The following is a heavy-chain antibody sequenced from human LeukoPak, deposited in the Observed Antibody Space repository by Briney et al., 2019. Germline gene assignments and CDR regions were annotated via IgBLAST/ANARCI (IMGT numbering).Heavy chain of an antibody. J-gene: IGHJ3*02. D-gene: IGHD1-7*01. Sequence: PGGSLRLSCAVSGFTVSSYSMNWVRQAPGKGLEWVSSISSSSSYIYYADSVKGRFTISRDNAKNSLYLQMNSLRAEDTAVYYCARERVRNWNYGVRAFDIWGQGTMVTVSS. V-gene: IGHV3-21*01. CDR1: GFTVSSYS. CDR3: ARERVRNWNYGVRAFDI. CDR2: ISSSSSYI.